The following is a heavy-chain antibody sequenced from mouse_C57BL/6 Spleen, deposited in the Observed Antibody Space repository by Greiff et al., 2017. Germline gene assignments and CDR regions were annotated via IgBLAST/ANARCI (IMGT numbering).Heavy chain of an antibody. V-gene: IGHV1-64*01. CDR3: ARYGSSNYYAMDY. D-gene: IGHD1-1*01. Sequence: QVQLKQPGAELVKPGASVKLSCKASGYTFTSYWMHWVKQRPGQGLEWIGMIHPNSGSTNYNEKFKSKATLTVDKSSSTAYMQLSSLTSEDSAVYCGARYGSSNYYAMDYWGQGTSVTVSS. J-gene: IGHJ4*01. CDR2: IHPNSGST. CDR1: GYTFTSYW.